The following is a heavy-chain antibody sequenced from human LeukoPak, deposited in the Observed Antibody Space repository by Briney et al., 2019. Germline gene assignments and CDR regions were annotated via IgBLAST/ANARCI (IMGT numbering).Heavy chain of an antibody. J-gene: IGHJ3*02. D-gene: IGHD2-15*01. CDR1: GFTFSSYE. V-gene: IGHV3-48*03. CDR3: ARDRFLGYCSGGSCGAFDI. CDR2: ISSSGSTI. Sequence: GGSLRLSCAASGFTFSSYEMNWVRQAPGKGLEWVSYISSSGSTIYYADSVKGRFTISRDNAKNSLYLQMNSLRAEDTAVYYCARDRFLGYCSGGSCGAFDIWGQGTMVTVSS.